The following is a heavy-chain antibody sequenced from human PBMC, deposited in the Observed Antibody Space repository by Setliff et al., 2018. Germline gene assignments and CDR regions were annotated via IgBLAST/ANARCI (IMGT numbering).Heavy chain of an antibody. Sequence: SETLSLTCAVSGGSISSPNWWNWVRQPPGKGLEWIGEIYHSGTTNYNPSLKSRVTMSVDKSRNQFSLRLTSVTAADTAIYYCTRAYSGSHDYWGQGTLVTVPQ. D-gene: IGHD1-26*01. V-gene: IGHV4-4*02. CDR3: TRAYSGSHDY. J-gene: IGHJ4*02. CDR1: GGSISSPNW. CDR2: IYHSGTT.